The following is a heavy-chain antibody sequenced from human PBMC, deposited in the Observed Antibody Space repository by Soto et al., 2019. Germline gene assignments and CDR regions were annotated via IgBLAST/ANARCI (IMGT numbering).Heavy chain of an antibody. CDR3: KRGGYFDSSNYLAY. J-gene: IGHJ4*02. D-gene: IGHD3-22*01. CDR2: INPDNGNT. CDR1: GDAFTSYG. V-gene: IGHV1-3*01. Sequence: ASVKVSCKASGDAFTSYGIHWVCHAPGRGLEWMGWINPDNGNTKYSQQFQGRVIIDRDTSASTAYMEFSSLRSEDTAVFYSKRGGYFDSSNYLAYWGLGTLVTFSS.